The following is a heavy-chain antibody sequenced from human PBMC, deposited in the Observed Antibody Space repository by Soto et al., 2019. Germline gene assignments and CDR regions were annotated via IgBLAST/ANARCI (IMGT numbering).Heavy chain of an antibody. Sequence: PSQTLSLTCAISGDSVSSNSAAWNWIRQSPSRGLEWLGRTYYRSKWYNDYAVSVKSRITINPDTSKNQFSLQLNSVTPEDTAVYYCARGGAVVAASPDTYNWFDPWGQGTLVTVSS. J-gene: IGHJ5*02. D-gene: IGHD2-15*01. V-gene: IGHV6-1*01. CDR2: TYYRSKWYN. CDR3: ARGGAVVAASPDTYNWFDP. CDR1: GDSVSSNSAA.